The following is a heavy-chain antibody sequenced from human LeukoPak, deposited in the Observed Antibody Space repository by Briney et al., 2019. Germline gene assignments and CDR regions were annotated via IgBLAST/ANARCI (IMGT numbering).Heavy chain of an antibody. V-gene: IGHV3-15*01. CDR3: TKTYYYGSGSLDY. J-gene: IGHJ4*02. Sequence: PGGSLRLSCAPSVFTFKSHAMSCVRQAPGKGLECVGRIKSKTDGGTTDYAAPVKGRFTISRDDSKNTLYLQMNSLKTEDTAIYYCTKTYYYGSGSLDYWGQGTLVTVSS. D-gene: IGHD3-10*01. CDR1: VFTFKSHA. CDR2: IKSKTDGGTT.